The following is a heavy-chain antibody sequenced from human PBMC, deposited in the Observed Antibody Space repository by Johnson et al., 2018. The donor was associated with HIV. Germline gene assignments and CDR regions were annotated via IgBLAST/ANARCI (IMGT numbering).Heavy chain of an antibody. J-gene: IGHJ3*02. CDR1: GFTFTTYS. Sequence: QVQLVESGGGVVQPGRSLRLSCAASGFTFTTYSMHWVRQAPGTGLEWVAVISYDGSNKYYADSVKGRFTISSDNSKNTFYLQMKSLRTEDTALYYCARDHTSYGWIHDAFDIWGQGTMVTVSS. D-gene: IGHD3-16*02. CDR3: ARDHTSYGWIHDAFDI. V-gene: IGHV3-30-3*01. CDR2: ISYDGSNK.